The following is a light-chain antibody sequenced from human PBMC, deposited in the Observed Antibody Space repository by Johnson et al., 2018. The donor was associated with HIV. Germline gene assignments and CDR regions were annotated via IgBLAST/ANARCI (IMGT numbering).Light chain of an antibody. CDR3: GTWDSSLSFYV. CDR2: ENN. V-gene: IGLV1-51*02. Sequence: QSVLTQPPSVSAATGQKVTISCSGSSSNIGNNYVSWYQQLPGTAPKLLIYENNKRPSGIPDRFSGSKSGTSATLGITGLQTGDEADYYCGTWDSSLSFYVFGTGTKVTVL. CDR1: SSNIGNNY. J-gene: IGLJ1*01.